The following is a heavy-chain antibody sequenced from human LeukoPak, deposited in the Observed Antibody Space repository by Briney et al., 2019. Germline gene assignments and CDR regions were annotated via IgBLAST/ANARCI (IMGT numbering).Heavy chain of an antibody. CDR2: IYYSGST. Sequence: SETLSLTCTVSGGSISSGGYYWSWIRQHPGKGLEWIGYIYYSGSTYYNPSLKSRVTISVDTSKNQFSLKLSSVAAADTAVYYCARVKPDDKYNWNDVFDYWGQGTLVTVSS. J-gene: IGHJ4*02. CDR1: GGSISSGGYY. D-gene: IGHD1-1*01. CDR3: ARVKPDDKYNWNDVFDY. V-gene: IGHV4-31*03.